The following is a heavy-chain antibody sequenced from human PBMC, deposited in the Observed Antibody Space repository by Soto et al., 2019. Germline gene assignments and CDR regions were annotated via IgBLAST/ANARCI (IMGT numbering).Heavy chain of an antibody. V-gene: IGHV3-23*01. D-gene: IGHD4-17*01. CDR3: AKGGLRGSDYYYGLDV. CDR2: ISAGGGST. CDR1: GFTFSSYA. Sequence: PGGSLRLSCAASGFTFSSYAMSWVRQAPGKGLEWVSGISAGGGSTFYADSVKGRFTISRDNSKYTLYLQMNSLRAEDTAVHYCAKGGLRGSDYYYGLDVWGQGTTVTVSS. J-gene: IGHJ6*02.